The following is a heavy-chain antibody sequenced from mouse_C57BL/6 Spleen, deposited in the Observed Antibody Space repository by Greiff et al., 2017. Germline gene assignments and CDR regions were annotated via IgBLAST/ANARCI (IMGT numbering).Heavy chain of an antibody. D-gene: IGHD1-1*01. J-gene: IGHJ2*01. CDR1: GYTFTSYW. Sequence: VKLMESGAELVKPGASVKMSCKASGYTFTSYWITWVKQRPGQGLEWIGDIYPGSGSTNYNEKFKSKATLTVDTSSSTAYMQLSSLTSEDSAVYYCARSEDYYGSRYYFDYWGQGTTLTVSS. CDR2: IYPGSGST. V-gene: IGHV1-55*01. CDR3: ARSEDYYGSRYYFDY.